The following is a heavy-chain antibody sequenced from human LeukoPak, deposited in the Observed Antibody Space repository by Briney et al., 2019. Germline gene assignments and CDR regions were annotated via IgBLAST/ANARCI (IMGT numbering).Heavy chain of an antibody. D-gene: IGHD3-16*01. CDR3: AKDHVTWGNRYFDH. Sequence: PGGSLRLSCAASGFTFSTYGMHWVRQAPGKGLEWVALGHDATKMYYADPVQGRFTISRDNSKNTLYLEMNSLSGEDTALYYCAKDHVTWGNRYFDHWGQGTLGTVSS. CDR2: LGHDATKM. V-gene: IGHV3-30*02. J-gene: IGHJ4*02. CDR1: GFTFSTYG.